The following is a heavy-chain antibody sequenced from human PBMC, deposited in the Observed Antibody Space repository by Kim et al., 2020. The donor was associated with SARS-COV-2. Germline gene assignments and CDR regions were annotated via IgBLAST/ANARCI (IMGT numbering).Heavy chain of an antibody. D-gene: IGHD3-10*01. J-gene: IGHJ4*02. V-gene: IGHV1-46*01. CDR3: ARDLFGELSEDY. Sequence: RHARTFQGRVTMPRDKSTSTVYMELSSLRSEDTAVYYCARDLFGELSEDYWGQGTLVTVSS.